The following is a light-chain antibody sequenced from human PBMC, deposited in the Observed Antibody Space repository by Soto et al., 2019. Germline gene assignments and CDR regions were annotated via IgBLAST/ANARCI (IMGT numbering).Light chain of an antibody. V-gene: IGLV2-8*01. CDR2: GVT. J-gene: IGLJ1*01. CDR3: SSYAGRSMYV. CDR1: SSDVGTYDY. Sequence: QSVLPQPPSASGSPGQSVTFSCTGTSSDVGTYDYVSWYQQYPGKAPKLLIYGVTRRPSGVPDRFSGSKSGNTAALTVSGLQAEDEAYYYCSSYAGRSMYVFGTGTKVTVL.